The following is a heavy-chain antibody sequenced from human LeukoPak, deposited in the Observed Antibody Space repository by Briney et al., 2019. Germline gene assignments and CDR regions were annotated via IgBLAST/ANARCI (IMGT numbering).Heavy chain of an antibody. J-gene: IGHJ4*02. CDR3: AKDQKMHGDY. V-gene: IGHV3-30*18. CDR1: GFTFSSYG. CDR2: ISYDGSNK. Sequence: PGGSLRLSCAASGFTFSSYGMHRVRQAPGTGLEGVAVISYDGSNKYYADSVKGRFTISRDNSKNTLYLQMSSLRAEDTAVYYCAKDQKMHGDYWGQGTLVTVSS.